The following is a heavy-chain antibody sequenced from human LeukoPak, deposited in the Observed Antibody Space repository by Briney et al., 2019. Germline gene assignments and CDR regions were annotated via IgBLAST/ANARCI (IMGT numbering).Heavy chain of an antibody. CDR1: GYSFNNSW. Sequence: GESLKISCQFSGYSFNNSWIAWVRQMPGIGLEWMGIIYPGDSDTRYTPSFQGQVTISADKSISTAYLQWSSLKASDTAMYYCARLRDDAFDIWGQGTMVTVSS. J-gene: IGHJ3*02. V-gene: IGHV5-51*01. CDR2: IYPGDSDT. CDR3: ARLRDDAFDI.